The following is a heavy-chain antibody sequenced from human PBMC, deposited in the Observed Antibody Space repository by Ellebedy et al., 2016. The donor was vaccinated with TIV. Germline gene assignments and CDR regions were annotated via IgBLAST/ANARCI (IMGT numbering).Heavy chain of an antibody. CDR3: VSGPVQRGGSYTK. J-gene: IGHJ4*02. D-gene: IGHD1-26*01. V-gene: IGHV1-24*01. CDR1: GYTPTELF. Sequence: AASVKVSCKVSGYTPTELFMHWVRQAPGKGLEWMGGFDPEDAETIYAQKFQGRVNMTEDTSTDTAYMELRSLRYDDTAVYYCVSGPVQRGGSYTKWGQGTLVTVSS. CDR2: FDPEDAET.